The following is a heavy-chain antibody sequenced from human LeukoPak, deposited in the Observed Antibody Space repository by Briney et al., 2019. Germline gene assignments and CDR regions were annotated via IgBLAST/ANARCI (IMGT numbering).Heavy chain of an antibody. J-gene: IGHJ4*02. Sequence: GGSLRLSCATSGFTFSDYAMSWVRQASGKGLEWVGRIRSKANSYATAYAASVKGRFTISRDDSKNTAYLQMNSLKTEDTAVYYCTRPGDGYNFPYWGQGTLVTVSS. V-gene: IGHV3-73*01. CDR1: GFTFSDYA. D-gene: IGHD5-24*01. CDR2: IRSKANSYAT. CDR3: TRPGDGYNFPY.